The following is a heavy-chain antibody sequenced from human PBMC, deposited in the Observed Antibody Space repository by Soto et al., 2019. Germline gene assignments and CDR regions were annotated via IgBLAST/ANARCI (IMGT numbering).Heavy chain of an antibody. V-gene: IGHV1-69*12. CDR3: AREGYYYDSSGYPTYYFDF. J-gene: IGHJ4*02. CDR2: IIPIFGTA. D-gene: IGHD3-22*01. CDR1: GGTFSSYA. Sequence: QVQLVQSGAEVKKPGSSVKVSCKASGGTFSSYAISWVRQAPGQGLEWMGGIIPIFGTANYEQKFQGRVTITADESTSTAYMELSSLRSEDTAVYYCAREGYYYDSSGYPTYYFDFWGQGTLVTVSS.